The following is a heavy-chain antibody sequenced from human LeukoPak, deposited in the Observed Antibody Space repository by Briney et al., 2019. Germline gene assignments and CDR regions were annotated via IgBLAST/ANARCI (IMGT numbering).Heavy chain of an antibody. CDR1: DVSINTDY. V-gene: IGHV4-59*01. CDR3: ARDAGANAY. D-gene: IGHD4/OR15-4a*01. Sequence: SGTLSLTCTVSDVSINTDYWTWIRQFPGKGLEWIGYIHYSGSTTYNPSLESRVTISVDTSKNQFSLKLTSVTSADTAVYFCARDAGANAYWGQGALVTVSS. CDR2: IHYSGST. J-gene: IGHJ4*02.